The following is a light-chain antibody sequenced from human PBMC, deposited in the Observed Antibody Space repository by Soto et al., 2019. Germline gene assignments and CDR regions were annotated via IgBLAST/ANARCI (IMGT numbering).Light chain of an antibody. Sequence: TPSFSPGERATPSCRASQSVSSYLAWYQQKPGQAPRLLIYDASNRATGIPARFSGSGSGTDFTLTISSLEPEDFAVYYCQQRSNWPLTFGGGTKVDI. J-gene: IGKJ4*01. CDR2: DAS. CDR1: QSVSSY. CDR3: QQRSNWPLT. V-gene: IGKV3-11*01.